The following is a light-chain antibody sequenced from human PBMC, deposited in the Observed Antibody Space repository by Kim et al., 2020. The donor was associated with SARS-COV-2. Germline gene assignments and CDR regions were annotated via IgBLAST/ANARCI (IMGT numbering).Light chain of an antibody. V-gene: IGLV1-40*01. CDR3: QSYDSSLSGSV. CDR2: GNT. Sequence: QSVLTQPPSVSGAPGQRGTISCTGSSANIGADYHVHWYQQLPGTAPKLVMYGNTFRPSGVPDRFSGSKSGSSASLAITGLQAEDEADYYCQSYDSSLSGSVFGGGTQLTVL. J-gene: IGLJ7*01. CDR1: SANIGADYH.